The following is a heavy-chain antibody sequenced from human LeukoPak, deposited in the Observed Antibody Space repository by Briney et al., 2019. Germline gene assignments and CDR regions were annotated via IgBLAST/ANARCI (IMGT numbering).Heavy chain of an antibody. CDR1: GDSISSSSYY. J-gene: IGHJ5*02. Sequence: SETLSLTCTVSGDSISSSSYYWGWIRQPPGKGLEWIGSIYYSGSTYYNPSLKSRVTISVDVSDNQIFLKLNSVTAADTAVCYCARQPARNWFDPWGQGTLVTVSS. CDR3: ARQPARNWFDP. CDR2: IYYSGST. V-gene: IGHV4-39*01.